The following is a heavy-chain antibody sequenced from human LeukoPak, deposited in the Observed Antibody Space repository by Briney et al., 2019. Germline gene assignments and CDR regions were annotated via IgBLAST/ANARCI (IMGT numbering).Heavy chain of an antibody. V-gene: IGHV3-30-3*01. D-gene: IGHD3-22*01. CDR2: ISYDGSNK. Sequence: GGSLRLSCAASGFTFSSYAMHWVRQAPGKGLEWVAVISYDGSNKYYADSVKGRFTISRDNAKNSLYLQMNSLRVEDTAVYYCARDYYRSLDYWGQGTLATVSS. J-gene: IGHJ4*02. CDR3: ARDYYRSLDY. CDR1: GFTFSSYA.